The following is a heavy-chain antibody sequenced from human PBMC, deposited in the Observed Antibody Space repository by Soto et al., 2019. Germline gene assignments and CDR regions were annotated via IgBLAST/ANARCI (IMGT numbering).Heavy chain of an antibody. D-gene: IGHD1-1*01. V-gene: IGHV3-48*02. CDR2: ITASTTTI. Sequence: PGESLKISCVGSGFIFTDYSVNWVRQAPGKGLEWVSFITASTTTIYYADSVKGRFTISRDNAKNSVYLQMNSLRDEDTAVYYCARDGRRGYDMDFWGQGTTVTVSS. CDR3: ARDGRRGYDMDF. J-gene: IGHJ6*02. CDR1: GFIFTDYS.